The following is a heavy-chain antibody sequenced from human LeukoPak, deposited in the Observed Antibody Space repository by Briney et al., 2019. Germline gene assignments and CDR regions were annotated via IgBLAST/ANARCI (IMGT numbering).Heavy chain of an antibody. V-gene: IGHV3-23*01. CDR3: ARATRIHGMDV. CDR1: GFTFSTYA. Sequence: PGGSLRLSCAASGFTFSTYAMSWVRQAPGKGLEWVSSILNSGATTYHADSVKGRFTISRDNSKNTLYLQMNSLRAEDTAVYYCARATRIHGMDVWGQGTTVTVSS. J-gene: IGHJ6*02. D-gene: IGHD2-15*01. CDR2: ILNSGATT.